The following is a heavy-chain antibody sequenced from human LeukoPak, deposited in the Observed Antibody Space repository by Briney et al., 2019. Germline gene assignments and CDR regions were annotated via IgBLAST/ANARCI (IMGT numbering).Heavy chain of an antibody. CDR3: AKDLSLLYSSSSVDY. CDR1: GFTFSSYA. D-gene: IGHD6-13*01. Sequence: GGSLRLSCAASGFTFSSYAMSWVRQAPGKGLEWVSAISGSGGSTYYADSVKGRFTISRDNSKNTLYLQMNSLRAEDTAVYYCAKDLSLLYSSSSVDYWGQGTLVTVSS. V-gene: IGHV3-23*01. CDR2: ISGSGGST. J-gene: IGHJ4*02.